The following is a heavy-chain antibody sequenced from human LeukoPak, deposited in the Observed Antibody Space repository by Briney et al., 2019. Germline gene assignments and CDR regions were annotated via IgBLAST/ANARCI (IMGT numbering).Heavy chain of an antibody. Sequence: GASVTVSCTASGYTFTSYGISWVRQAPGQGLEWMGWISAYNGNTNYAQKLQGRVTMTTDTSTSTAYMELRSLRSDDTAVYYCARVYYDILTGYLYYFDYWGQGTLVTVSS. CDR3: ARVYYDILTGYLYYFDY. D-gene: IGHD3-9*01. CDR2: ISAYNGNT. V-gene: IGHV1-18*01. J-gene: IGHJ4*02. CDR1: GYTFTSYG.